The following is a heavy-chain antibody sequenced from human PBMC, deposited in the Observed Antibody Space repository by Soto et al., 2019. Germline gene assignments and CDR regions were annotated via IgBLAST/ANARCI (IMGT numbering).Heavy chain of an antibody. V-gene: IGHV1-69*13. D-gene: IGHD3-22*01. CDR1: GGTFSSYA. CDR3: STYYDSSGYYYDVRYYFDY. CDR2: IIPIFGTA. Sequence: SVKVSCKASGGTFSSYAISWVRQAPGQGLEWMGGIIPIFGTANYAQKFQGRVTITADESTSTAYMELSSLRSEDTAVYYCSTYYDSSGYYYDVRYYFDYWGQGTLVTVSS. J-gene: IGHJ4*02.